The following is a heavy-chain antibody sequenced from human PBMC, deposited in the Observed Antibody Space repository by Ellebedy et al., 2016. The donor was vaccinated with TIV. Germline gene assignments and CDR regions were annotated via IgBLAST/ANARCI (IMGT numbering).Heavy chain of an antibody. D-gene: IGHD3-16*02. V-gene: IGHV3-9*01. CDR1: GFTFDDYA. J-gene: IGHJ4*02. CDR2: ISWNSGSI. CDR3: AKTNTFGGVIVIDVFDY. Sequence: SLKISCAASGFTFDDYAMHWVRQAPGKGLEWVSGISWNSGSIGYADSVKGRFTISRDNAKNSLYLQMNSLRAEDTALYYCAKTNTFGGVIVIDVFDYWGQGTLVTVSS.